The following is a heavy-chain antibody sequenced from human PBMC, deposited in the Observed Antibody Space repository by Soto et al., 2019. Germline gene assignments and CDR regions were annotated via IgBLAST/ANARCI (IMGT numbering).Heavy chain of an antibody. CDR3: ARTYGDPTRGSWFDP. V-gene: IGHV4-30-4*01. CDR2: IYYSGST. CDR1: GGSISSGDYY. J-gene: IGHJ5*02. D-gene: IGHD4-17*01. Sequence: LSLTCTVSGGSISSGDYYWSWIRQPPGKGLEWIGYIYYSGSTYYNPSLKSRVTISVDTSKNQFSLKLSSVTAADTAVYYCARTYGDPTRGSWFDPWGQGTLVTVSS.